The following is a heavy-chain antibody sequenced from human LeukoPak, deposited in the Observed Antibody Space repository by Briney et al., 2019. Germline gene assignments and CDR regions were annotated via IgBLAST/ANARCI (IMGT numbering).Heavy chain of an antibody. CDR3: AKSGYCSGGSCYAFDY. Sequence: GRSLRLSCAASGFTFSSYGMHWVRQAPGEGLEWVAVISYDGSNKYYADSVKGRFTISRDNSKNTLYLQMNSLRAEDTAVYYCAKSGYCSGGSCYAFDYWGQGTLVTVSS. CDR2: ISYDGSNK. V-gene: IGHV3-30*18. CDR1: GFTFSSYG. D-gene: IGHD2-15*01. J-gene: IGHJ4*02.